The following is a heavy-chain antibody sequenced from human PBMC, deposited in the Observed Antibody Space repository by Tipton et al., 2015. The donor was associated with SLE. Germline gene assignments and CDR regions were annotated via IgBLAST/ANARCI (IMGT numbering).Heavy chain of an antibody. CDR1: GGSINNDY. CDR3: AREGTRGGNWFDP. J-gene: IGHJ5*02. Sequence: TLSLTCTVSGGSINNDYWSWIRQPPGKGLEWLGYVYHSGDTKYNPSLKSRVTISVDTSKNQFSLKLSSVTAADTAVYYCAREGTRGGNWFDPWGQGTLVTVSS. CDR2: VYHSGDT. V-gene: IGHV4-59*12. D-gene: IGHD1-26*01.